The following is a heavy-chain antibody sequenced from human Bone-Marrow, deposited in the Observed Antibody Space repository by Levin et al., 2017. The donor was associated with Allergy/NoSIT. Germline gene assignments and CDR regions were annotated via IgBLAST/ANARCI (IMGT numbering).Heavy chain of an antibody. Sequence: SQTLSLTCAVSGYSIRSGYYWGWIRQPPGKGLEWIGSIYHSGSTYYNPSLKSRVTISVDTSKNQFSLKLSSVTAADTAVYYCARDMRYCSSTSCRNSYYYYYMDVWGKGTTVTVSS. CDR2: IYHSGST. J-gene: IGHJ6*03. CDR3: ARDMRYCSSTSCRNSYYYYYMDV. D-gene: IGHD2-2*01. CDR1: GYSIRSGYY. V-gene: IGHV4-38-2*02.